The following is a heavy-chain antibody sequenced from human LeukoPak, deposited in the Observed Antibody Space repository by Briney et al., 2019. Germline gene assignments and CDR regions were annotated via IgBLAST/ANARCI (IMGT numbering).Heavy chain of an antibody. J-gene: IGHJ4*02. V-gene: IGHV4-59*01. Sequence: SETLSLTCTVFGGSISNYYWSWIRQPPGKGLEWMGYIYSSGSTNYNPSLKSRVTISGDTSKNQFSLKLRSVTTADTAVYYCARLPNYYDTTGEVDWGQGTLVTVSS. D-gene: IGHD3-22*01. CDR3: ARLPNYYDTTGEVD. CDR1: GGSISNYY. CDR2: IYSSGST.